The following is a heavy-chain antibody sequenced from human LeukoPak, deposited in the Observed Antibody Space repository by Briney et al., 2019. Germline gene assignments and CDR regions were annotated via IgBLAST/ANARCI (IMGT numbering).Heavy chain of an antibody. V-gene: IGHV4-4*02. CDR2: IYHNGST. J-gene: IGHJ4*02. CDR1: GGSISSSNW. Sequence: SGTLSLTCAVSGGSISSSNWWSWVRQPPGKGLEWIGEIYHNGSTNYNPSLKSRVTISVDTSKNQFSLKLSSVTAADTAVYYCARSPTMVRGVTPFDYWGQGILVTVSS. CDR3: ARSPTMVRGVTPFDY. D-gene: IGHD3-10*01.